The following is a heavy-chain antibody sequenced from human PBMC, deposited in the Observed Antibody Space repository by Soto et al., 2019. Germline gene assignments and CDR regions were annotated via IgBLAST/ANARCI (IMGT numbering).Heavy chain of an antibody. Sequence: EVQLVESGGGLVQPGGSLRLSCAASGFTVSSNYMNWVRQAPGKGLEWVSVIYSGGLTSYADSVKGRFTISRENSNNTLYLQMNSLRTEDTAVYYCARTIRGASSPYFDCWAREPWSPSPQ. J-gene: IGHJ4*02. CDR1: GFTVSSNY. V-gene: IGHV3-66*01. CDR3: ARTIRGASSPYFDC. CDR2: IYSGGLT. D-gene: IGHD2-2*01.